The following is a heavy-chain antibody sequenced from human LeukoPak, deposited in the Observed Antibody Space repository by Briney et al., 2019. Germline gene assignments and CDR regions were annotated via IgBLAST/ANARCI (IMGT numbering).Heavy chain of an antibody. D-gene: IGHD2-8*01. CDR2: IKSKTDGGTT. Sequence: GGSLRLSCAASGFTFSSYAMSWVRQAPGKGLEWVGRIKSKTDGGTTDSAAPVKGRFTISRDDSKNTLYLQMNSLKTEDTAVYYCTTDRHGYCTNGVCYTSLNFDYWGQGTLVTVSS. CDR3: TTDRHGYCTNGVCYTSLNFDY. J-gene: IGHJ4*02. V-gene: IGHV3-15*01. CDR1: GFTFSSYA.